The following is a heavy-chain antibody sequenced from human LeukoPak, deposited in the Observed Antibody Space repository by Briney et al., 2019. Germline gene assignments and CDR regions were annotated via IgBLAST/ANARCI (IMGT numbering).Heavy chain of an antibody. CDR1: GDSIRSYN. J-gene: IGHJ4*02. V-gene: IGHV4-59*01. CDR2: IYYSGST. Sequence: PSETLSLTCNVSGDSIRSYNWNWIRQPPGKGLEWIGYIYYSGSTNYNPSLKSRVTISLDTSKTQFSLKLDSVTSADTGVYYCARGSHDFWSGYYTEYYFDYWGQGTLVTVSS. CDR3: ARGSHDFWSGYYTEYYFDY. D-gene: IGHD3-3*01.